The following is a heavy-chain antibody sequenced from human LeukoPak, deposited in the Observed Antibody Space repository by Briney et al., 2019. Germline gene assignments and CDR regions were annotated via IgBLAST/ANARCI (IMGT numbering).Heavy chain of an antibody. CDR3: ARVFDWSESLFDY. J-gene: IGHJ4*02. CDR1: GFTFSSYS. V-gene: IGHV3-21*01. D-gene: IGHD3-9*01. CDR2: ISSSSSYI. Sequence: GGSLRLSCAASGFTFSSYSMNWVRQAPGKGLEWVSSISSSSSYIYYADSVKGRFTISRDNAKNSLYLQMNSLRAEVTAVYYCARVFDWSESLFDYWGQGTLVTVSS.